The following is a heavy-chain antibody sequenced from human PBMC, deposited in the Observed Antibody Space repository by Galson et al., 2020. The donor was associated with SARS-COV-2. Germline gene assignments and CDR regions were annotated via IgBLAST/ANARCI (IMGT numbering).Heavy chain of an antibody. CDR1: GGSFSGYS. Sequence: SETLSLTCAVYGGSFSGYSWTWIRQAPGKGPEWIGEIKSGGDTKYRPSLSSRVTLSVNPSRNQFSLNLRSVTAADTALYYCARGHRGVVPSPVLGLGPYYSYYYMDVWGKGTTVTVSS. J-gene: IGHJ6*03. D-gene: IGHD3-10*01. CDR2: IKSGGDT. CDR3: ARGHRGVVPSPVLGLGPYYSYYYMDV. V-gene: IGHV4-34*01.